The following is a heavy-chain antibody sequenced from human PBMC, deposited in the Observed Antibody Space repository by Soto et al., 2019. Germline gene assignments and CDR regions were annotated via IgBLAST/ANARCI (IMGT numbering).Heavy chain of an antibody. CDR2: ISYDGSNK. J-gene: IGHJ3*02. Sequence: PGGSRTRSWGASGFTVSGYGMHGVRQAPGKGLEWVAVISYDGSNKYYADSVNGRFTISRDNSKNTLYLQMNSLRAEDTAVYYCAKDLVDAFDIWGQGTMVTVSS. CDR3: AKDLVDAFDI. V-gene: IGHV3-30*18. CDR1: GFTVSGYG. D-gene: IGHD2-2*01.